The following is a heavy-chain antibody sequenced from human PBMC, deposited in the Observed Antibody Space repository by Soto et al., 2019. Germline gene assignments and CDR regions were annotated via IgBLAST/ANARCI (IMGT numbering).Heavy chain of an antibody. D-gene: IGHD2-2*01. CDR2: ISSSSSYI. V-gene: IGHV3-21*01. CDR3: ARDDIVVVPAAQYNWFDP. CDR1: GFTFSSYS. J-gene: IGHJ5*02. Sequence: EVQLVESGGGLVKPGGSLRLSCAASGFTFSSYSMNWVRQAPGKGLEWVSSISSSSSYIYYADSVKGRFTISRDNAKTSLYLQMNSLRAEDTAVYYCARDDIVVVPAAQYNWFDPWGQGTLVTVSS.